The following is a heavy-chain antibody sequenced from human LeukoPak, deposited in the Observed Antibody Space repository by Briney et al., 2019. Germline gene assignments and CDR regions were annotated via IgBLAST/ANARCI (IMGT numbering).Heavy chain of an antibody. D-gene: IGHD1-26*01. V-gene: IGHV4-39*01. CDR3: RMGNRASGVGP. J-gene: IGHJ5*02. CDR2: IYYSGST. CDR1: GGSISGSSQF. Sequence: SETLSLTCTVSGGSISGSSQFWGCIRQATGKGLEWIGSIYYSGSTFYNPSLKSRVTMSVDTSKNQFSLRLRSVTAADTALYCVRMGNRASGVGPWGQGTLVTVSS.